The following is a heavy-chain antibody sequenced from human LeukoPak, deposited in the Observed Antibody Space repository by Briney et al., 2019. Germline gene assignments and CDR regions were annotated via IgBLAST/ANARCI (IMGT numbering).Heavy chain of an antibody. J-gene: IGHJ3*02. Sequence: GASVKVSCKASGYTFTGYYMHWVRQAPGQGLEWMGWINPDSGGTNYAQKFQGRVTMTRDSSISTAFMELSSLRSDDTAVYYCARFTGYYYDNYGSDAFDIWGQGTMVTVSS. CDR2: INPDSGGT. D-gene: IGHD3-22*01. CDR1: GYTFTGYY. V-gene: IGHV1-2*02. CDR3: ARFTGYYYDNYGSDAFDI.